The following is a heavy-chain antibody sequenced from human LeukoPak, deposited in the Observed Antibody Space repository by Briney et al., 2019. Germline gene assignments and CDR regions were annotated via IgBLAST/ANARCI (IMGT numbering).Heavy chain of an antibody. V-gene: IGHV3-23*01. D-gene: IGHD6-19*01. Sequence: GGSLRLSCAASGFIFSNYAMSWVRQVPGRGLEWVSTISSRADSTYFADSVKGRFTISRDNSKNSLYLQMNTVRAEDTAVYYCVKGPRPDITVAHTVENWGQGTLVTVSS. CDR1: GFIFSNYA. CDR3: VKGPRPDITVAHTVEN. J-gene: IGHJ4*02. CDR2: ISSRADST.